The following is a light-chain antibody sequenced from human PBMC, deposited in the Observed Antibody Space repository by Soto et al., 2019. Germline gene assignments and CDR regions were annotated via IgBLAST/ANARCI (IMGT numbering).Light chain of an antibody. Sequence: DIQMTQSPSSLSASVGDRVTITCQASQDITNYLNWYQQKPGKAHRLLVYDGSNLDTGVPSRFSGSRSGTHFSFTISSLHPEDIATYYCQQFDSLPITFGQGTRLEI. J-gene: IGKJ5*01. V-gene: IGKV1-33*01. CDR1: QDITNY. CDR3: QQFDSLPIT. CDR2: DGS.